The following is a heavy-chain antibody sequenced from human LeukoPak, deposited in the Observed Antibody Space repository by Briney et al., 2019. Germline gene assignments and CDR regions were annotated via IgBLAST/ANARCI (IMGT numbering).Heavy chain of an antibody. CDR1: GFTFSSYE. CDR2: ISSTGSAI. D-gene: IGHD6-13*01. J-gene: IGHJ4*02. CDR3: ATLRRQLVDY. V-gene: IGHV3-48*03. Sequence: GGSLRLSCAASGFTFSSYEMNWVRQAPGKGLEWVSYISSTGSAIYSADSVKGRFTISRDNAKNSLYLHMNSLRADDTAVYYCATLRRQLVDYWGQGTLVTVSS.